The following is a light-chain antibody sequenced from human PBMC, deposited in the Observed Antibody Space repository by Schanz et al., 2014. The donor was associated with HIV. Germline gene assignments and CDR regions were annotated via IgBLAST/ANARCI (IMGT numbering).Light chain of an antibody. Sequence: QSALTQPASVSGSPGQSITISCTGTSSDVGGYNYVSWYQQHPGKAPKLMIYDVSKRPSGVPDRFSGSKSGNTASLTVSGLQAEDEADYYCSSYAGSNGVVFGGGTQLTVL. CDR3: SSYAGSNGVV. V-gene: IGLV2-8*01. J-gene: IGLJ2*01. CDR2: DVS. CDR1: SSDVGGYNY.